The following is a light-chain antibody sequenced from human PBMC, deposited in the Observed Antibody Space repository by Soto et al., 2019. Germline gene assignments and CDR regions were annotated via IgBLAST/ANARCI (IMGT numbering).Light chain of an antibody. J-gene: IGKJ2*01. V-gene: IGKV2-24*01. Sequence: DIVLTQTPLSSPVTLGQPASISCRSSQSLVHSDGNTYLSWLQQRPGQPPRLLIYKVSNRFSGXPXRXXGSGAVTDFTLKISSVEAKDVGVYYCMQATQYRPYTFGQGTKLEIK. CDR1: QSLVHSDGNTY. CDR2: KVS. CDR3: MQATQYRPYT.